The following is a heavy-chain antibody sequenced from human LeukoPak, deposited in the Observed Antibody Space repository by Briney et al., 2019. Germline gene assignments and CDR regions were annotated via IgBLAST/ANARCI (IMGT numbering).Heavy chain of an antibody. CDR3: ATPLGPLGLIPYYFDY. CDR1: GYTLKELA. D-gene: IGHD2-21*01. V-gene: IGHV1-24*01. CDR2: FDPEKGET. Sequence: ASVKVSCKVSGYTLKELAMHWVRQAPGKGLEWIGGFDPEKGETIYTQQLQGRLTMTEDTSTDTAYMELSSLTSEDTAVYYCATPLGPLGLIPYYFDYWGQGTLVTVSS. J-gene: IGHJ4*02.